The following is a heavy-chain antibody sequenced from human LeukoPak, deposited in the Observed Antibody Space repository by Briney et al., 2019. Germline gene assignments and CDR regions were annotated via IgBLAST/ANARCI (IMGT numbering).Heavy chain of an antibody. V-gene: IGHV4-59*01. Sequence: SETLSLTCTVSGVSISSYYWSWIRQSPGKGLEWIGYIFYSGSTNYNPSLKSRVTISVDTSKNQFSLKLTSVTAADTAVYYCARSRAYDYHFDNWGQGTLVTVSS. CDR1: GVSISSYY. D-gene: IGHD5-12*01. CDR2: IFYSGST. CDR3: ARSRAYDYHFDN. J-gene: IGHJ4*02.